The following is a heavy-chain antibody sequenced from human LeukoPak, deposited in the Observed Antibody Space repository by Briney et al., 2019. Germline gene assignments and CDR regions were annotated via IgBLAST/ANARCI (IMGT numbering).Heavy chain of an antibody. D-gene: IGHD3-10*01. Sequence: PGGSLRLSCAASGFTVSSNYMSWVRQAPGKGLEWVSVIYSGGSTYYADSVKGRFTISRDNSKNTLYLQMNSLRAEDTAVYYCASLGSGSYYSAYYYYGMDVWGKGATVTVSS. CDR1: GFTVSSNY. CDR2: IYSGGST. V-gene: IGHV3-53*01. CDR3: ASLGSGSYYSAYYYYGMDV. J-gene: IGHJ6*04.